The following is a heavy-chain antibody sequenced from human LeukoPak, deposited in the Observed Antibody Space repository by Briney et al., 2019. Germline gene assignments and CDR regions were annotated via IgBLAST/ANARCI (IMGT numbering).Heavy chain of an antibody. D-gene: IGHD2/OR15-2a*01. Sequence: PGGSLRLSCAASGVTISSDYMSWVRQAPGEGLEWVSLIYSGGDTYYADSVRGRFTISRHDSKNTLFLQMDSLRTEDTGIYYCANRMTFGGQGTLVTVSS. CDR1: GVTISSDY. V-gene: IGHV3-53*04. J-gene: IGHJ4*02. CDR2: IYSGGDT. CDR3: ANRMTF.